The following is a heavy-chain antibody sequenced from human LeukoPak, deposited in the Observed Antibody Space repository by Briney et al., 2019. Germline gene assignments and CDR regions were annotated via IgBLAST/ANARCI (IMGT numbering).Heavy chain of an antibody. CDR1: GGSISSYY. D-gene: IGHD3-10*01. Sequence: SETLSLTCTVSGGSISSYYWSWIRQPAGKGLEWIGRIYTRDSTYYNPSLKSRVTISLDTSKNQFSLNLNSVTAADTAVYYCAREGSGSYYLGYWGQGTLVTVSS. V-gene: IGHV4-4*07. CDR2: IYTRDST. J-gene: IGHJ4*02. CDR3: AREGSGSYYLGY.